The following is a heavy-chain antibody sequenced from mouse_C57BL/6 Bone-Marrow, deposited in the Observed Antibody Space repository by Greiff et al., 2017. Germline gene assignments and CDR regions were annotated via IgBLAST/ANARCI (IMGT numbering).Heavy chain of an antibody. Sequence: EVQRVESGGGLVKPGGSLKLSCAASGFTFSSYTMSWVRQTPEKRLEWVATISGGGGNTYYPDSVKGRFTISRDNAKNTLYLQMSSLRSEDTALYYCARQRDYYGSSYGFAYWGQGTLVTVSA. V-gene: IGHV5-9*01. J-gene: IGHJ3*01. CDR2: ISGGGGNT. CDR1: GFTFSSYT. D-gene: IGHD1-1*01. CDR3: ARQRDYYGSSYGFAY.